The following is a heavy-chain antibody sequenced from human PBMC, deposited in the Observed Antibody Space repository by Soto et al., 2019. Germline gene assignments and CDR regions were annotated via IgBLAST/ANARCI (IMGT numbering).Heavy chain of an antibody. V-gene: IGHV4-31*03. J-gene: IGHJ4*02. CDR3: ARDNGGNSVVEK. CDR1: GGSIRNAIYF. D-gene: IGHD2-21*01. CDR2: VDFSGTT. Sequence: SETLSLTCTFSGGSIRNAIYFWTWIRQHPGKGLEWIGYVDFSGTTIYNPSLESRVSISVDTSKNQFSLKMISATAADTAVYYCARDNGGNSVVEKWGRGTLVIVS.